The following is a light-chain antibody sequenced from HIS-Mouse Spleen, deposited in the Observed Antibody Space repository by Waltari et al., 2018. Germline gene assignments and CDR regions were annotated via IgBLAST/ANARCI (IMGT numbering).Light chain of an antibody. CDR2: AAS. Sequence: DIQLTQSPSFLSASVGDRVTITCRASQGISSYLAWYQQKPGKAPKLLIYAASTLQSEVPSRFSGSGSGTDFTLTISSLQPEDFATYYCQQLNSYPPTFGQGTKVEIK. J-gene: IGKJ1*01. V-gene: IGKV1-9*01. CDR1: QGISSY. CDR3: QQLNSYPPT.